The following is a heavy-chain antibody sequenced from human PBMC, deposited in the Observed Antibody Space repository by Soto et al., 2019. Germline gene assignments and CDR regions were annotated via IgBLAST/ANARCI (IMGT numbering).Heavy chain of an antibody. Sequence: SETLSLTCAVSGGSISSGGYSWSWLRQPPGKGLEWIGYIYYSGSTYYNPPLKSRVTISVDTSKNQFSLKVSSATAADTAVYYCARHSSRNYCLYYFDYWGLGALLTVSS. V-gene: IGHV4-30-4*07. J-gene: IGHJ4*02. CDR3: ARHSSRNYCLYYFDY. CDR1: GGSISSGGYS. D-gene: IGHD4-4*01. CDR2: IYYSGST.